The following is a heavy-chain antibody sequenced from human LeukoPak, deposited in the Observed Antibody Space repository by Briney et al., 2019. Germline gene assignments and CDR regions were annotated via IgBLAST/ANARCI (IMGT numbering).Heavy chain of an antibody. CDR1: GGSFSGYY. V-gene: IGHV4-34*01. CDR3: ARVPPRRGYSYGRADY. CDR2: INHSGST. Sequence: MASETLSLTCAVYGGSFSGYYWSWIRQPPWKGLEWIGEINHSGSTNYNPSLKSRVTISVDTSKNQFSLKLSSVTAADTAVYYCARVPPRRGYSYGRADYWGQGTLVTVSS. D-gene: IGHD5-18*01. J-gene: IGHJ4*02.